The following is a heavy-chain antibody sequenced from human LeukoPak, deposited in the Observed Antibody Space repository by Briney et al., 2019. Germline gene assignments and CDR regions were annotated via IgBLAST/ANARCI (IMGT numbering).Heavy chain of an antibody. D-gene: IGHD6-6*01. Sequence: SVKVSCKASGGTFSSYAISWVREAPGQGLEWMGGIIPIFGTANYAQKFQGRVTITADESTSTAYMELSSLRSEDTAVYYCARFFEYSSSNWFDPWGQGTLVTVSS. CDR2: IIPIFGTA. V-gene: IGHV1-69*01. CDR1: GGTFSSYA. J-gene: IGHJ5*02. CDR3: ARFFEYSSSNWFDP.